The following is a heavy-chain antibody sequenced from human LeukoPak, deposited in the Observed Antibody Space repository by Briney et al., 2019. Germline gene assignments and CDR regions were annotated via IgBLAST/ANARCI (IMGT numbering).Heavy chain of an antibody. Sequence: GGSLRLSCAASGFTFSNYWMHWVRQGPGKGLVWVSRISPDGSTTTYADSVKGQFIISRGSAQNTVYLQMSSLRLEDTAVYYCAREYSSSSGRAFDYWGQGTLVTASS. CDR2: ISPDGSTT. D-gene: IGHD6-6*01. CDR1: GFTFSNYW. CDR3: AREYSSSSGRAFDY. J-gene: IGHJ4*02. V-gene: IGHV3-74*01.